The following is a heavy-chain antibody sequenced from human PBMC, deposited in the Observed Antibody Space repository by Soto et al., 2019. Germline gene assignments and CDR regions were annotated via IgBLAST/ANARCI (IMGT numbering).Heavy chain of an antibody. J-gene: IGHJ6*02. Sequence: ASVKVSFKASGYTFTSYGISWVRQAPGQGLEWMGWISAYNGNTNYAQKLQGRVTMTTDTSTSTAYMELRSLRSDDTAVHYCARDRCSSTSCYAGYYYYGMDVWGQGTTVTVS. D-gene: IGHD2-2*01. CDR3: ARDRCSSTSCYAGYYYYGMDV. CDR2: ISAYNGNT. CDR1: GYTFTSYG. V-gene: IGHV1-18*01.